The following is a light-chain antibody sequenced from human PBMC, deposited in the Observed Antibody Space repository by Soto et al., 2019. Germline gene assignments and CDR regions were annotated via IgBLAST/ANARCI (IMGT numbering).Light chain of an antibody. V-gene: IGLV2-11*01. CDR3: V. CDR1: SSDVGGYNY. Sequence: QSVLTQPRSVSGSPGQSVTISCTGTSSDVGGYNYVSWYQQHPGKAPKLMIYDVSKRPSGVPDRFSGSKSGNTASLTISGLQAEDEADSAYVFGTGTKLTVL. CDR2: DVS. J-gene: IGLJ1*01.